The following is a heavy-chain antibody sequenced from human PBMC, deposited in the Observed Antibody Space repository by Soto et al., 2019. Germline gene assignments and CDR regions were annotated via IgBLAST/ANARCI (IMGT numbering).Heavy chain of an antibody. V-gene: IGHV3-11*06. D-gene: IGHD2-15*01. CDR1: GFTFSDSY. CDR2: ISGGLSYI. CDR3: ARGANMAAAVDY. Sequence: QVHLVESGGGLVKPGGSLRLSCAASGFTFSDSYMIWIRQAPGKGLEWVSYISGGLSYINYADSVKGRFTISRDNAKNSLYLQMNSLRVEDTAIYCCARGANMAAAVDYWGQGTQVTVS. J-gene: IGHJ4*02.